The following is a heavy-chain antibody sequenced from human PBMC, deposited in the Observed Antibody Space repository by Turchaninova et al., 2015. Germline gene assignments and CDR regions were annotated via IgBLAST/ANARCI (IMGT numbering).Heavy chain of an antibody. CDR3: ARRRYGSGKNDGFDI. J-gene: IGHJ3*02. V-gene: IGHV4-38-2*01. CDR1: GYSISSDYF. CDR2: ITHRGTT. Sequence: QVQLQESGPGLVKPSGTLSLPCAVSGYSISSDYFWGWLLRPPGKGLEWIGSITHRGTTYYNPSLRSRVIISMDTSENHFSLSLSSLTAADAAVYYCARRRYGSGKNDGFDIWGQGTLVTVSS. D-gene: IGHD3-10*01.